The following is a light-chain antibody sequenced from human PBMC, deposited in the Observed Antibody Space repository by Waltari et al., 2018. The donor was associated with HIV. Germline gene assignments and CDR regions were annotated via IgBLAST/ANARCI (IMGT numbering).Light chain of an antibody. V-gene: IGLV2-14*01. CDR1: SSDIGYFNY. CDR3: SSYTSSGTLV. J-gene: IGLJ2*01. CDR2: EVG. Sequence: QSALTQPASVSGSPGQSITISCTGTSSDIGYFNYVSWYQQHPGRAPKLMIYEVGNRPSGVSNRCSGSKSDNTASLTVSGLQPEDEADYYCSSYTSSGTLVFGGGTRLTVL.